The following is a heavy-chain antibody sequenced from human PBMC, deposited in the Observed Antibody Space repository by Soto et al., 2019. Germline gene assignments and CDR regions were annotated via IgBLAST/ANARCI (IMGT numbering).Heavy chain of an antibody. CDR1: SGSISSSNW. J-gene: IGHJ4*02. CDR3: ARNDCSGGSCYSAHID. D-gene: IGHD2-15*01. CDR2: IYHSGST. Sequence: QVQLQESGPGLVKPSGTLSLTCAVSSGSISSSNWWSWVRQPPGMGLEGIGEIYHSGSTNYNPSLKSRVTISVDKSKNQCSLKLSYVTAADTAVYYCARNDCSGGSCYSAHIDWGQGTLVTVSS. V-gene: IGHV4-4*02.